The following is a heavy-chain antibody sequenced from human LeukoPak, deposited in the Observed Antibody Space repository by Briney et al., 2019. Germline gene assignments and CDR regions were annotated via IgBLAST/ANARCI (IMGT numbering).Heavy chain of an antibody. Sequence: GGSLRLSCTASGFIFRDYWLHGVRQVPGLGLVWVSRINSDGSTTTYAESVRGRFTARRDNAKKTRYLQMNSLRVENTAVYYCIRDSGYSYYWGQGTLVTVSS. CDR3: IRDSGYSYY. J-gene: IGHJ4*02. CDR1: GFIFRDYW. CDR2: INSDGSTT. V-gene: IGHV3-74*03. D-gene: IGHD6-19*01.